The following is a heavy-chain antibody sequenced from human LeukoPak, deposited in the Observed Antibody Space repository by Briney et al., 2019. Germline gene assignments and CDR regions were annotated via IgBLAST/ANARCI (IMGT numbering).Heavy chain of an antibody. V-gene: IGHV1-8*01. CDR2: MNPNGGNT. Sequence: ASVKVSCKASGYTFTSYDINWVRQATGQGLEWMGWMNPNGGNTGYAQKFQGRVTMTRNTSISTAYMELSSLRSEDTAVYYCARASGGDTMIIVVTNFDYWGQGTLVTVSS. J-gene: IGHJ4*02. CDR1: GYTFTSYD. CDR3: ARASGGDTMIIVVTNFDY. D-gene: IGHD3-22*01.